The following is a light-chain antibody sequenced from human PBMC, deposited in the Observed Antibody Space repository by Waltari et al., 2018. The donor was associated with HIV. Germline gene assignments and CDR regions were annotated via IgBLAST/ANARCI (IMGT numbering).Light chain of an antibody. Sequence: QSVLTQPPSASGTPGQSVTISCSGTSSNIGTNYVYWYQQFPVTAPKLLIHRNNKRPSGVPDRFSGSKSGTSASLDISGLRSDDEAEYYCAAWDDTLTVVFGGGTKLTVL. CDR1: SSNIGTNY. V-gene: IGLV1-47*01. J-gene: IGLJ2*01. CDR2: RNN. CDR3: AAWDDTLTVV.